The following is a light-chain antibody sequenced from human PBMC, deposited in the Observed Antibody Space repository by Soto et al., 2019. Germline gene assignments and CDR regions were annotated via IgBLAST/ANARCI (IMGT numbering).Light chain of an antibody. Sequence: DIQMTQSPSSLSASVGDRVTIACRASQGIAKDLAWFQLKPGKAPKSLISAASSLQSGVPSKFSGSGSGTDFTLTIRGLQPEDFATYFCQQGSSTPVTFGPGTKVDLK. J-gene: IGKJ3*01. CDR2: AAS. CDR1: QGIAKD. V-gene: IGKV1-16*02. CDR3: QQGSSTPVT.